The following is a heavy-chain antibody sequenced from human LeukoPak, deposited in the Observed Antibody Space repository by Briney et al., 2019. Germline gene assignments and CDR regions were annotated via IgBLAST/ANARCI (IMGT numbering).Heavy chain of an antibody. Sequence: SETLSLTCAVSDYSITNYNWWSWVRPPPGKGLEWIGEVFHSGSANYNPSLKSRVTILADKSKNQLSLILTSAAAADTAVYFCARHDVFVFDIWGQGTMVTVSS. CDR3: ARHDVFVFDI. D-gene: IGHD3-16*01. CDR2: VFHSGSA. CDR1: DYSITNYNW. J-gene: IGHJ3*02. V-gene: IGHV4-4*02.